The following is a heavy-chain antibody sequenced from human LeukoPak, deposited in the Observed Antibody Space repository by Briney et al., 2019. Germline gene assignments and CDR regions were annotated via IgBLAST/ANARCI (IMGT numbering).Heavy chain of an antibody. J-gene: IGHJ4*02. CDR3: ARGGRIAAAGFDY. V-gene: IGHV4-34*01. CDR2: INHSGTT. D-gene: IGHD6-13*01. CDR1: GGSFSDYY. Sequence: PSETLSLTCAVYGGSFSDYYWSWIRQPPGKGLEWIGEINHSGTTNYSPSLKSRVSISVDTSKNQFSLKLSSVTAADTAVYYCARGGRIAAAGFDYWGQGTLVTVSS.